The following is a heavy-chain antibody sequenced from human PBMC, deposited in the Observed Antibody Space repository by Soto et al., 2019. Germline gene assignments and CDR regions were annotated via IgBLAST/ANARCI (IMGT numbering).Heavy chain of an antibody. CDR3: ARDRKLVIPGNHYYYGMDV. D-gene: IGHD3-9*01. CDR1: GGSIRDYF. V-gene: IGHV4-59*01. J-gene: IGHJ6*02. CDR2: ISSSGTI. Sequence: PSETLSLTCSVSGGSIRDYFWTWIRQPPGKGLEWIGYISSSGTINYNSSLKSRVTISLDTSRNHFSLKLSSVTAADTAVYFCARDRKLVIPGNHYYYGMDVWGQGTTVTVSS.